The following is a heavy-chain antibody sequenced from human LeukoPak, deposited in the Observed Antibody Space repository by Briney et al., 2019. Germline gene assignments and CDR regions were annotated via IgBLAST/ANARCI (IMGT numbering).Heavy chain of an antibody. CDR3: ARRDYYDSSGYYH. CDR2: IYYSGST. V-gene: IGHV4-39*01. J-gene: IGHJ5*02. Sequence: SETLSLTCNVPGGSISSSSYYWGWIRQPPGKGLEWIGSIYYSGSTYYNPSLKSRVTISVDTSKNQFSLKLSSVTAADTAVYYCARRDYYDSSGYYHWGQGTLVTVSS. D-gene: IGHD3-22*01. CDR1: GGSISSSSYY.